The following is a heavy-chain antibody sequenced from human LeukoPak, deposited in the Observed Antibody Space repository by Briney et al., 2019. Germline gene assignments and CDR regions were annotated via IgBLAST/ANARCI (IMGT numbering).Heavy chain of an antibody. V-gene: IGHV3-7*03. CDR1: GFTFSSYW. D-gene: IGHD1-26*01. Sequence: GGSLRLSCAASGFTFSSYWMSWVRQAPGKGLEWVANINKDGGEKYYVDSVKGRFTISRDNAKNSLYLQMNSLRAEDKGVYFCVKDSPPRYSGSPPAYWGQGTLVTVSS. CDR3: VKDSPPRYSGSPPAY. CDR2: INKDGGEK. J-gene: IGHJ4*02.